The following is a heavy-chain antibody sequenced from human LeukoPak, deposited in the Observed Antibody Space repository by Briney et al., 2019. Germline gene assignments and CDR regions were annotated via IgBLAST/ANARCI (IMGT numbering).Heavy chain of an antibody. V-gene: IGHV1-8*01. Sequence: ASVKVSCKTSGYTFSNYEINWLRQATGQGPEWMGWLNPNRGSTGYGHKFQGRISMTRDTSKSTVYMEINSLTSEDTAVYYCARMDLDGDGSNWFDPWGQGTLVIVSS. CDR2: LNPNRGST. CDR3: ARMDLDGDGSNWFDP. J-gene: IGHJ5*02. CDR1: GYTFSNYE. D-gene: IGHD2-21*02.